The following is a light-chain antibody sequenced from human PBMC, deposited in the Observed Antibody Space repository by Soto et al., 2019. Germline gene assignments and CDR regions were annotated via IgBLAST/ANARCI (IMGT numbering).Light chain of an antibody. CDR3: QRYSAYPYT. V-gene: IGKV1-5*01. CDR1: QTISSW. Sequence: MTQSPATLSLSPGERVTLSCRASQTISSWLAWHQQKSGRAPKLLIYDASSLEGGVPSRFSGSGSGTEFTLTISSLQADDFATYYCQRYSAYPYTFGQGTKVDIK. CDR2: DAS. J-gene: IGKJ2*01.